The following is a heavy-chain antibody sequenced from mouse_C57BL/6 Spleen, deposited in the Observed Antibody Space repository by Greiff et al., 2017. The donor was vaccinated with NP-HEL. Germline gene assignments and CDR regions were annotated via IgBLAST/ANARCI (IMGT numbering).Heavy chain of an antibody. J-gene: IGHJ2*01. CDR1: GLNIKDTY. D-gene: IGHD1-3*01. CDR2: TDPPNGHT. V-gene: IGHV14-3*02. CDR3: AIKAGK. Sequence: EVQLQQSGAELVKSGAPVKLSCTASGLNIKDTYMHWLKQWPEQGLEWIGRTDPPNGHTNYDTKFQGKATITADTSSNTAYLQISSLTSEDTAVYYVAIKAGKWGQGTTLTVSS.